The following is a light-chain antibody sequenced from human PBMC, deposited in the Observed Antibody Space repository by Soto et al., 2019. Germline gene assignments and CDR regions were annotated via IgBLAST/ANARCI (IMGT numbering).Light chain of an antibody. CDR1: QSISSW. J-gene: IGKJ1*01. V-gene: IGKV1-5*01. Sequence: DIQMTQSPSTLSASVGDRVTITCRASQSISSWLAWYQQKPGKAPKLLIYDASSLESEVPSRFRGSGSGTEFTLTISSLQPDDFATDYCQQYNSYWTFGQGTKVEIK. CDR3: QQYNSYWT. CDR2: DAS.